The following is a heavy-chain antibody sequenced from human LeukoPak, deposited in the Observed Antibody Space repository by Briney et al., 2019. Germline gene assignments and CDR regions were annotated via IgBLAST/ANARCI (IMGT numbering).Heavy chain of an antibody. CDR2: INPSGGSI. CDR3: ARVDADASKETTNYFDY. Sequence: PRASVKVSCKASGYIFTSYYMYWVRQAPGEGLEWMGIINPSGGSIRYAQKFQGRVTMTRDMSTSTVYMELSSLRSEDTAVYYCARVDADASKETTNYFDYWGQGTLVTVSS. J-gene: IGHJ4*02. V-gene: IGHV1-46*01. CDR1: GYIFTSYY. D-gene: IGHD4-17*01.